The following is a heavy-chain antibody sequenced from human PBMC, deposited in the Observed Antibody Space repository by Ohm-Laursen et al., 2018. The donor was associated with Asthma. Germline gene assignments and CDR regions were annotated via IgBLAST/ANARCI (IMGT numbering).Heavy chain of an antibody. V-gene: IGHV3-21*01. Sequence: SLRLSCAASGYTFSRYSIHWVRQVPGKGLEWVSSISSSSSYIYYADSVKGRFTISRDNAKNSLYLQMNSLRAEDTAVYYCARDPYSSSSIAFDIWGQGTMVTVSS. J-gene: IGHJ3*02. D-gene: IGHD6-6*01. CDR2: ISSSSSYI. CDR3: ARDPYSSSSIAFDI. CDR1: GYTFSRYS.